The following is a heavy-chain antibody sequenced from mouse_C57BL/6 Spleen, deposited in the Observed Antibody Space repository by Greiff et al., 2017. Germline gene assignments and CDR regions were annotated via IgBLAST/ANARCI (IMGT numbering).Heavy chain of an antibody. CDR1: GYTFTSYW. V-gene: IGHV1-61*01. J-gene: IGHJ2*01. CDR3: ARSAPYFDD. Sequence: VQLQQPGAELVRPGSSVKLSCKASGYTFTSYWMDWVKQRPGQGLEWIGNIYPSDSETHYNQKFKDKATLTVDKSSSTAYMQLSSLTSEDSAVYTGARSAPYFDDWGKGTTLTVSS. CDR2: IYPSDSET.